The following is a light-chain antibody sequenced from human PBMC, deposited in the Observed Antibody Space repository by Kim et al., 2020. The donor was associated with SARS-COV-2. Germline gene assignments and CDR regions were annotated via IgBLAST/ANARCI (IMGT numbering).Light chain of an antibody. V-gene: IGLV3-19*01. CDR2: GRN. CDR3: QSRDSGGNVV. Sequence: SSELTQDPAVSVASGQTVRITCQGDSLRSYYATWYQQKPRQAPLLVIFGRNNRPSGIPDRFSGSTSGNTASLTISGAQAEDEADFYCQSRDSGGNVVFGGGTKLTVL. J-gene: IGLJ2*01. CDR1: SLRSYY.